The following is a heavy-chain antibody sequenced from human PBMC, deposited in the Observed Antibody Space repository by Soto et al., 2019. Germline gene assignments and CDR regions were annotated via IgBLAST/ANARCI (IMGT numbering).Heavy chain of an antibody. CDR3: SKRYCSGGSCYTGMDDAIDI. J-gene: IGHJ3*02. D-gene: IGHD2-15*01. CDR2: ISSSGSTK. V-gene: IGHV3-11*01. Sequence: GGSLGLSCAGSGFTFSDYYMSWIRQAPGTGLEWVSYISSSGSTKYYADSVKGRFTISRDNAKNSLYLHMNSLRAEDTAIYYCSKRYCSGGSCYTGMDDAIDIWGQGTMVTVSS. CDR1: GFTFSDYY.